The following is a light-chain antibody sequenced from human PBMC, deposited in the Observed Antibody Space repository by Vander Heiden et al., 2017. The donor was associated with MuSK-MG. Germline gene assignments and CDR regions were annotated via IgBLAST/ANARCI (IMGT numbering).Light chain of an antibody. V-gene: IGLV2-23*01. CDR3: CSYAGSSTVV. Sequence: QSALTQPASVSGSPGQSITISCTVTSSDVGNYNLVSWYQQHPGKAPNLMIYEGSKRPSGVSNRFSGSKSGNTASLTISGLQAEDEADYYCCSYAGSSTVVFGGGTKLTVL. J-gene: IGLJ2*01. CDR2: EGS. CDR1: SSDVGNYNL.